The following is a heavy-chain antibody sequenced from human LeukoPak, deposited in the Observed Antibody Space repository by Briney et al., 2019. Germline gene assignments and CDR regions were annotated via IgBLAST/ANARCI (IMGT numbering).Heavy chain of an antibody. CDR1: GYTCTNNY. CDR2: IYPRDGST. Sequence: ASVKVSCKASGYTCTNNYLHWVRQAPEQGLEWMGMIYPRDGSTSYAQNFQGRVTVTRDTSTTTVHMELRGLRSEDTAVYYCARDQEGFDYWGQGTVVTVSS. CDR3: ARDQEGFDY. J-gene: IGHJ4*02. V-gene: IGHV1-46*01.